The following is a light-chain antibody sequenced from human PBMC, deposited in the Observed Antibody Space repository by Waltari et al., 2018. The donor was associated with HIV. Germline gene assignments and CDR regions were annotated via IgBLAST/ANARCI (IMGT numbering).Light chain of an antibody. Sequence: SYELTQPPSVSVSPGQTARITCPGPVLSTQSAHWYHQKPGQAPGLVIYKDTKRPSGIPERFSGTSSGTTVTLTISGVQAEDEGDYYCQSADTRNTYPPRVFGGGTRLTVL. CDR2: KDT. CDR3: QSADTRNTYPPRV. CDR1: VLSTQS. J-gene: IGLJ3*02. V-gene: IGLV3-25*03.